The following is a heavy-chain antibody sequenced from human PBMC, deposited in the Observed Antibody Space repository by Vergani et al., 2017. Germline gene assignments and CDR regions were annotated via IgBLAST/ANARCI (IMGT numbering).Heavy chain of an antibody. Sequence: EVQLVESGGGLVQPGGSLRLSCAASGFTFSSYEMNWVRQAPGKGLEWVSYISSSGSTIYYADSVKGRFTISRDNAKNSLYLQMNSLRAEDTAVYYCAXDVGYCSSTSCSNWFDPWGQGTLVTVSS. J-gene: IGHJ5*02. V-gene: IGHV3-48*03. CDR1: GFTFSSYE. CDR2: ISSSGSTI. D-gene: IGHD2-2*01. CDR3: AXDVGYCSSTSCSNWFDP.